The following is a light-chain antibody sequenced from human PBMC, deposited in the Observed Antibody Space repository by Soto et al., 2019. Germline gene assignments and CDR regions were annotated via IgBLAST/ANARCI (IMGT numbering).Light chain of an antibody. CDR2: AAS. Sequence: DIQMTQSPSSLSASVGDTVTITCRASQGISSSLAWYQQKAGKVPDLLIYAASTLQSGVPSHFSGSGSGTEFTLTISSLQPEDFATYYCQQLNSYPLTFGGGTKVDIK. V-gene: IGKV1-27*01. CDR3: QQLNSYPLT. J-gene: IGKJ4*01. CDR1: QGISSS.